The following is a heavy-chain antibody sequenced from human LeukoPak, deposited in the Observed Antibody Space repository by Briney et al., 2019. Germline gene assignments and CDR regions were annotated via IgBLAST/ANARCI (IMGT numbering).Heavy chain of an antibody. CDR3: AKGPHIVVVPGPNWFDP. CDR2: ISGSGGST. CDR1: GFTFSSYT. J-gene: IGHJ5*02. D-gene: IGHD2-21*01. V-gene: IGHV3-23*01. Sequence: GGSLRLSCAASGFTFSSYTMSWVRQAPGKGLEWVSAISGSGGSTYYADSVKGRFTISRDNSKNTLYLQMNSLRAEDTAVYYCAKGPHIVVVPGPNWFDPWGQGTLVTVSS.